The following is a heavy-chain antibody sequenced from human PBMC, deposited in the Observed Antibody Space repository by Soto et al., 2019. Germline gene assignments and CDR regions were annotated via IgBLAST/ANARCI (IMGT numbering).Heavy chain of an antibody. CDR3: AKSGSSWYGGEY. Sequence: EVQLLESGGGLVQPGGSLRLSCAASGFTLRSYAMSWVRQAPGKGLEWVSAISGSGGSTYYADSVKGRFTISRDNSKNPLYPQMNSLRADDTAVYYWAKSGSSWYGGEYWGQGTLVSVSS. D-gene: IGHD6-13*01. V-gene: IGHV3-23*01. CDR2: ISGSGGST. CDR1: GFTLRSYA. J-gene: IGHJ4*02.